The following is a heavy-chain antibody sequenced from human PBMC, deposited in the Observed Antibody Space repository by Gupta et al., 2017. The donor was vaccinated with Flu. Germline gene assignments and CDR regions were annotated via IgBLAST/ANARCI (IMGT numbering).Heavy chain of an antibody. CDR3: ATVTSGC. Sequence: AASGCTFSSSYLQWVRQAPGKGLVWVSRINPDGSSTTYAESVKGRFTISRDNAKNTLYLQMNSLGDDDTAVYYCATVTSGCWGRGTLVTVSS. CDR2: INPDGSST. D-gene: IGHD4-17*01. CDR1: GCTFSSSY. V-gene: IGHV3-74*03. J-gene: IGHJ2*01.